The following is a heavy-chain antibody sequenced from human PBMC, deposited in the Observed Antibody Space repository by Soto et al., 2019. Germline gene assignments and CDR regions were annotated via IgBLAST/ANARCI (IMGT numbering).Heavy chain of an antibody. D-gene: IGHD2-2*01. V-gene: IGHV3-30*18. CDR3: AKDWAPDCSSANCYLTY. CDR2: ISYDGSNK. Sequence: PGGSLGLSCAASGFTFSSYGMHWVRQAPGKGLEWVAIISYDGSNKYYADSVKGRFTISRDNSQNTLYLQMNSLRAEDTAVYYCAKDWAPDCSSANCYLTYWGQGTLVTVYS. J-gene: IGHJ4*02. CDR1: GFTFSSYG.